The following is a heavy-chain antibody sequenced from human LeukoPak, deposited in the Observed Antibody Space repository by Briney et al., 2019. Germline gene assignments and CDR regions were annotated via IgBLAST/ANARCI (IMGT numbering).Heavy chain of an antibody. J-gene: IGHJ4*02. V-gene: IGHV4-4*02. CDR2: IYHSGST. Sequence: SGTLSLTCAVSGGSISSSNWWSWVRQPPGKGLEWIGEIYHSGSTNYNPSLKSRVTISVDKSKNQFSLKLSSVTAADTAVYYCARVTRHYEVDTAMVADWGQGTLVTVSS. CDR3: ARVTRHYEVDTAMVAD. D-gene: IGHD5-18*01. CDR1: GGSISSSNW.